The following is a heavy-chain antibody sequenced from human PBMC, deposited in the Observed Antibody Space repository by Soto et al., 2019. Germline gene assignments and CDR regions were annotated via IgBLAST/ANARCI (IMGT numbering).Heavy chain of an antibody. J-gene: IGHJ4*02. CDR1: GFPFSNYE. CDR2: ISSTASHI. Sequence: GSVKVCCAACGFPFSNYEMSLVRRAPGKGLEWISYISSTASHIYYAYSVKGRVAISRDNAKNSLYLQMNSLRVEDTAVYYCARENYDISGYFLDYWGQGSLVTVSS. V-gene: IGHV3-48*03. CDR3: ARENYDISGYFLDY. D-gene: IGHD3-22*01.